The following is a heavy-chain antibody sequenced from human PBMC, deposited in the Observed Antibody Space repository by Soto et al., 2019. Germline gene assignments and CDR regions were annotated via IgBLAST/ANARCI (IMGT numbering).Heavy chain of an antibody. CDR1: GFTFSSYA. CDR3: AKRIAVAGTPYYYYGMDV. V-gene: IGHV3-23*01. D-gene: IGHD6-19*01. J-gene: IGHJ6*02. Sequence: EVQLLESGGGLVQPGGSLRLSCAASGFTFSSYAMSWVRQAPGKGLEWVSAISGSGGSTYYAASVKGRFTISRDNTKNTQYLQMNSLRAEDTAVYYCAKRIAVAGTPYYYYGMDVWGQGTTVTVSS. CDR2: ISGSGGST.